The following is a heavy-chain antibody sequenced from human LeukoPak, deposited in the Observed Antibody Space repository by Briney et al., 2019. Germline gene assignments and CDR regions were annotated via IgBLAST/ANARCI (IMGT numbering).Heavy chain of an antibody. D-gene: IGHD5-12*01. CDR3: ARDAEYSGYDQTGYYYYYMDV. V-gene: IGHV4-61*02. Sequence: SETLSLTCTVSGGSISSGSYYWSWIRQPAGKGLEWIGRIYTNGSTSYNPSLKSRVTISVDTSKNQFSLKLSSVTAADTAVYYCARDAEYSGYDQTGYYYYYMDVWGKGTTVTVSS. J-gene: IGHJ6*03. CDR2: IYTNGST. CDR1: GGSISSGSYY.